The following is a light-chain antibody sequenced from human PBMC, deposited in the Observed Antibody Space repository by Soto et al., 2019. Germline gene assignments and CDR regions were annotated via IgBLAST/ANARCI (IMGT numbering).Light chain of an antibody. V-gene: IGKV1-12*01. J-gene: IGKJ3*01. Sequence: DIQLTQSPSSVSASVGDRVTITCRASQDIGTWLAWYQQKPGKAPKLLIYVASNLQSGVPSRFSGAGSGTDFSLTITSLQPEDFATYHCQQADSFPFSFGPATTLHFK. CDR1: QDIGTW. CDR2: VAS. CDR3: QQADSFPFS.